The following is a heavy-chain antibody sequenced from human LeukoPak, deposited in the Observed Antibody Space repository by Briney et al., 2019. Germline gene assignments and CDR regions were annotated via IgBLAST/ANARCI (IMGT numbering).Heavy chain of an antibody. Sequence: GESLKISCKGSGYSFTSYWIGWVRRMPGKGLEWMGIIYPGDSDTRYSPSFQGQVTISADKSISTAYLQWSSLKASDTAMYYCARQYDILTGYYGDAFGIWGQGTMVTVSS. V-gene: IGHV5-51*01. J-gene: IGHJ3*02. D-gene: IGHD3-9*01. CDR3: ARQYDILTGYYGDAFGI. CDR2: IYPGDSDT. CDR1: GYSFTSYW.